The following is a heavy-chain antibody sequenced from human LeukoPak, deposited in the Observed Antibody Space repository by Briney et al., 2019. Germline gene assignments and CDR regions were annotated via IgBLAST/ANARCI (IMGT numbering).Heavy chain of an antibody. CDR1: GFIFSDYY. CDR2: ISGSGSDT. CDR3: ARVGSIAAAGTPDY. V-gene: IGHV3-11*06. Sequence: GGSLRLSCAASGFIFSDYYMTWIRQAPGKGLEWLSYISGSGSDTNYADSVKGRFTTSRDNAKNSLYLQMNSLRAEDTAVYYCARVGSIAAAGTPDYWGQGTLDPVSS. J-gene: IGHJ4*02. D-gene: IGHD6-13*01.